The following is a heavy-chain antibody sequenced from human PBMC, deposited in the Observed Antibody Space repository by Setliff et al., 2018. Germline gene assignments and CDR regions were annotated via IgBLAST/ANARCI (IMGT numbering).Heavy chain of an antibody. Sequence: PSETLSLTCTVSGASISDYYWTWIRQPAGKELEWIGRVSASGSTTYNPSLKSRVTMSVDTSRNPISLNLTSVTAADTAMYYCARERTIFGILVISGWFDPWGQGTVVTVSS. J-gene: IGHJ5*02. CDR3: ARERTIFGILVISGWFDP. V-gene: IGHV4-4*07. CDR2: VSASGST. D-gene: IGHD3-3*01. CDR1: GASISDYY.